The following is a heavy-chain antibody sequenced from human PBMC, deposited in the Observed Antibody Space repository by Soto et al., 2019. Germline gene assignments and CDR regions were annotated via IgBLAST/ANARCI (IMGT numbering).Heavy chain of an antibody. Sequence: GGSLRLSCAASGFTFSSYAMSWVRQAPGKGLEWVSSISSSSSYIYYADSVKGRFTISRDNAKNSLYLQMNSLRAEDTAVYYCAREGVIAAAGTGYIYWGQGTLVTVSS. CDR2: ISSSSSYI. D-gene: IGHD6-13*01. CDR1: GFTFSSYA. CDR3: AREGVIAAAGTGYIY. V-gene: IGHV3-21*01. J-gene: IGHJ4*02.